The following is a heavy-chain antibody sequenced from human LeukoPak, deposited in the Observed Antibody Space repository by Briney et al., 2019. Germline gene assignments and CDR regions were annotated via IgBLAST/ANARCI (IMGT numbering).Heavy chain of an antibody. V-gene: IGHV1-2*04. Sequence: SVTDSCKATGYTSLGCYIHWVRQATGRVRVWMVRINPKSGVTNYAQKFQGWVTITSDTSISTAYMQLSRLRSDDTAVYYCARAGRGYSYGYDYWGQGTLVTVSS. J-gene: IGHJ4*02. CDR3: ARAGRGYSYGYDY. D-gene: IGHD5-18*01. CDR1: GYTSLGCY. CDR2: INPKSGVT.